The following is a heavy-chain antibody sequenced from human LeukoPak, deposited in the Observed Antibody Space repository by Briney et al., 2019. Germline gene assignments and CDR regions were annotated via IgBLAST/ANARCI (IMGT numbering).Heavy chain of an antibody. CDR2: IYSGGRT. CDR3: ATVSSSWLGYFQH. CDR1: GFTVSNNY. V-gene: IGHV3-66*01. Sequence: GRSLRLSCAASGFTVSNNYMSWVRQAPGKGLEWVSVIYSGGRTYDADSAKGRFIISRDTSKNTLYLQMNSLTAEDTAVYYCATVSSSWLGYFQHWGQGTLVTVSS. D-gene: IGHD6-13*01. J-gene: IGHJ1*01.